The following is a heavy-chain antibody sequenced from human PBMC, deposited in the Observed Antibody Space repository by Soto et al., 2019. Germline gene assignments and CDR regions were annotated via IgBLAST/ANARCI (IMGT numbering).Heavy chain of an antibody. CDR3: ARVEVAGTRFDY. CDR1: GGYIGNGYVR. V-gene: IGHV4-61*05. J-gene: IGHJ4*02. D-gene: IGHD6-19*01. Sequence: SLTLCVRCSVAGGYIGNGYVRWSCIRQPPGKGLEWIGNIYYSGSTTYNPSLKSRVTISLDKSKNQFSLRLSSVTAADTAVYYCARVEVAGTRFDYWGPGTLVT. CDR2: IYYSGST.